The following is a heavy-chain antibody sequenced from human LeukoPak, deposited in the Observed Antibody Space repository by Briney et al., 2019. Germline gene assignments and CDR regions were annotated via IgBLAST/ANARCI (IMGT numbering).Heavy chain of an antibody. D-gene: IGHD3-10*01. CDR2: ISYDGGNK. V-gene: IGHV3-30-3*01. Sequence: PGGSLRLSCAASGFTFSNYATHWVRQAPGKGLEWGAIISYDGGNKYYADSVKGRCTISRDKSKNTQYLQMNSLRAEDTAVYYCARDIGRFGELSPIDYWGQGTLVTVSS. J-gene: IGHJ4*02. CDR1: GFTFSNYA. CDR3: ARDIGRFGELSPIDY.